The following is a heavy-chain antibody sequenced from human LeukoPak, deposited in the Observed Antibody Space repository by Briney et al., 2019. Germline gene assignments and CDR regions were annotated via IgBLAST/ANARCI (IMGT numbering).Heavy chain of an antibody. CDR3: ARDGDYDSWFDP. CDR2: INHSGST. CDR1: GGSFSGYY. V-gene: IGHV4-34*01. J-gene: IGHJ5*02. Sequence: SETLSLTCAVYGGSFSGYYWSWIRQPPGKGLEWIGEINHSGSTNYNPSLKSRVTISVDTSKNQFSLKLSSVTAADTAVYYCARDGDYDSWFDPWGQGTLVTVSS. D-gene: IGHD4-17*01.